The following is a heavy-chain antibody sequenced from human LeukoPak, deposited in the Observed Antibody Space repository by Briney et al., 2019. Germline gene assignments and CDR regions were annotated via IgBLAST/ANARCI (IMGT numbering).Heavy chain of an antibody. CDR2: IYYSGST. D-gene: IGHD3-22*01. V-gene: IGHV4-59*01. J-gene: IGHJ5*02. Sequence: PSETLSLNCTVSGGSISSYYWSWIRQPPGKGLEWIGYIYYSGSTNYNPSLKRRVTRSVATSKNQFSLKLSSVTAAATAVYYCARDASSGKNWFDPWGQGTLVTVSS. CDR1: GGSISSYY. CDR3: ARDASSGKNWFDP.